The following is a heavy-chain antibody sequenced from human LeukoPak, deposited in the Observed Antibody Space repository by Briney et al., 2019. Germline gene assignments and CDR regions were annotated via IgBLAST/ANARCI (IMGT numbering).Heavy chain of an antibody. CDR3: AKDTGSGYDYFSYYFDY. CDR2: ISSSGSYI. CDR1: GFTFSTYS. D-gene: IGHD5-12*01. V-gene: IGHV3-21*04. Sequence: GGSLRLSCSGSGFTFSTYSMNWVRQAPGKGLEWVSSISSSGSYIYYADSLKGRFTISRDNAKNSLYLQMNSLRAEDTAVYYCAKDTGSGYDYFSYYFDYWGQGTLVTVSS. J-gene: IGHJ4*02.